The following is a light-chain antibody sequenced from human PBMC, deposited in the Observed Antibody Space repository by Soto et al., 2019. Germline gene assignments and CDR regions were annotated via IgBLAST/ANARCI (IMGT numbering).Light chain of an antibody. Sequence: EIVLTQSPATLSFSPGERASLSCRASQGVSSYLAWYQQKPGQAPRLLIYDASNRATGIPARFSGSGSGTDFTLTISSLEPEDFAVYYCQQRSNWPPLTFGGGTKVDIK. CDR2: DAS. CDR3: QQRSNWPPLT. CDR1: QGVSSY. V-gene: IGKV3-11*01. J-gene: IGKJ4*01.